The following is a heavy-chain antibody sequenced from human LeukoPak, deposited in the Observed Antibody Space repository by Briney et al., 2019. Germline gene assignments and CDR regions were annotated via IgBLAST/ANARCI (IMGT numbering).Heavy chain of an antibody. CDR1: GGSISSYY. CDR3: ARVYDSSGYYLHAFDI. J-gene: IGHJ3*02. CDR2: IYYSGST. D-gene: IGHD3-22*01. V-gene: IGHV4-59*01. Sequence: SETLSLTCTVSGGSISSYYWSWIRQPPGKGLEWIGYIYYSGSTNYNPSLKSRVTISVDTSKNQFSLKLSSVTAADTAVYYCARVYDSSGYYLHAFDIWGQGTMVTVSS.